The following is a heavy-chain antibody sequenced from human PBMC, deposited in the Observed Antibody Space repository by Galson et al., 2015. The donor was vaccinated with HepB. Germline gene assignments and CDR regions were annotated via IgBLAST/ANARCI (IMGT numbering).Heavy chain of an antibody. CDR1: GGTFSSYA. D-gene: IGHD6-13*01. CDR3: ARDKGIAASDHAFDI. J-gene: IGHJ3*02. V-gene: IGHV1-69*04. CDR2: IIPILGIA. Sequence: SVKVSCKASGGTFSSYAISWVRQAPGQGLEWMGRIIPILGIANYAQKFQGRVTITADKSTSTAYMELSSLRSEDTAVYYCARDKGIAASDHAFDIWGQGTMVTVSS.